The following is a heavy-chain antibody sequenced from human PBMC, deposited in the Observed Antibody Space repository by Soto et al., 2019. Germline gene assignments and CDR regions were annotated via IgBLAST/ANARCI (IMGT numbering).Heavy chain of an antibody. CDR2: IKSKTDGGAT. CDR3: AKSLSGYPYYYYGMDV. V-gene: IGHV3-15*01. J-gene: IGHJ6*02. CDR1: GFTFSNYV. D-gene: IGHD3-22*01. Sequence: AGGSLRLSCAASGFTFSNYVMTWVRQPPGKGLEWVARIKSKTDGGATDYATPVKGRFTISRDDSKNTLYLQMNSLRAEDTAVYYCAKSLSGYPYYYYGMDVWGQGTTVTVSS.